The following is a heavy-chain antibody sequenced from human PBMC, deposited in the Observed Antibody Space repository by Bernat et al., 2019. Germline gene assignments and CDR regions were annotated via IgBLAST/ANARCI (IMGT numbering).Heavy chain of an antibody. CDR3: ARDGFTRVINQYYRFGMDV. CDR1: GYTFSDFG. V-gene: IGHV1-18*01. J-gene: IGHJ6*02. Sequence: QIKLEQSGAEVKKPVASVKVPCRPSGYTFSDFGLSWVRQAPGQGLEWMGWIRTYNGDTKSPKKFQGRVTMTRDTSTQTAYMELRNLRTDDSAVYYCARDGFTRVINQYYRFGMDVWGRGTTVTVSS. D-gene: IGHD4-4*01. CDR2: IRTYNGDT.